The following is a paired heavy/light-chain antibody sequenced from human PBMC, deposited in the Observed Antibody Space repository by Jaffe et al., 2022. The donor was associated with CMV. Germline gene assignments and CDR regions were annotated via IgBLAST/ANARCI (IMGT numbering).Heavy chain of an antibody. CDR3: ARRTAGYCSGPGCYHLDY. J-gene: IGHJ4*02. Sequence: EVQLVQSGAEVKKPGESLRISCKTSGYTFTNYWIGWVRQMPGKGLEWMGIIYPGDSDTRYSPSFQGQVTISVDKSISTTYVQWSSLRASDTAMYYCARRTAGYCSGPGCYHLDYWGQGALVTVSS. D-gene: IGHD2-15*01. V-gene: IGHV5-51*01. CDR1: GYTFTNYW. CDR2: IYPGDSDT.
Light chain of an antibody. CDR1: SSDIGTSDY. CDR2: DVS. J-gene: IGLJ2*01. CDR3: SSFTRSSTHVV. V-gene: IGLV2-14*03. Sequence: QSALTQPASVSGSPGRSITISCTGTSSDIGTSDYVSWYQQHPGKAPKLMIFDVSDRPSGVSNRFSGSKSGNSASLTISGLQAEDEADYFCSSFTRSSTHVVFGGGTKLTVL.